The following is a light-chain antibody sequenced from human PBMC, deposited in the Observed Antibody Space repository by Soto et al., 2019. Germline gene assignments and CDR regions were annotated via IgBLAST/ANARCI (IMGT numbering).Light chain of an antibody. V-gene: IGLV2-14*01. CDR1: SSDVGGYNF. Sequence: QSALTQPASVSGSPGQSITISCTGTSSDVGGYNFVSWYQQHPGKAPKLMIFEVNNRPSGVSNRFSGSKSGNTASLAISGLQAEDEADYYCSSYTSSNSLHVLFGGGTKLTVL. CDR3: SSYTSSNSLHVL. J-gene: IGLJ3*02. CDR2: EVN.